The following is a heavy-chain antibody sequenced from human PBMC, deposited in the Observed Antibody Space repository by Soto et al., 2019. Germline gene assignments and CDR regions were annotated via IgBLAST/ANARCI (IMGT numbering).Heavy chain of an antibody. D-gene: IGHD3-9*01. CDR2: ISGSGGST. J-gene: IGHJ3*02. CDR1: GFTFSSYA. V-gene: IGHV3-23*01. Sequence: PVGSLRLSCAASGFTFSSYAMSWVRQAPGKGLEWVSAISGSGGSTYYADSVKGRFTISRDNSKNTLYLQMNSLRAEDTAVYYCAKNRGITIFPEAFDIWGQGTMVTVSS. CDR3: AKNRGITIFPEAFDI.